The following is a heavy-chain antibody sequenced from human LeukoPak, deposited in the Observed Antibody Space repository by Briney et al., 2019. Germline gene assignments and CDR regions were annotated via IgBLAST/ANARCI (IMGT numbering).Heavy chain of an antibody. CDR1: GFTFSSYA. J-gene: IGHJ5*02. V-gene: IGHV3-30-3*01. CDR3: ARGYYGSGSYYEAHWDWFDP. Sequence: GGSLRLSCAASGFTFSSYAMHWVRQARGKGLEGVAVISYDGSNKYYADSVKGRFTISRDNSKNTLYLQMNSLRAEDTAVYYCARGYYGSGSYYEAHWDWFDPWGQGTLVTVSS. D-gene: IGHD3-10*01. CDR2: ISYDGSNK.